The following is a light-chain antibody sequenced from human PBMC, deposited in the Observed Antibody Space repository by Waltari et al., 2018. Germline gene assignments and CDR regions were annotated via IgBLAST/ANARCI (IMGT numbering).Light chain of an antibody. CDR2: KVS. V-gene: IGKV2-30*02. J-gene: IGKJ4*01. CDR1: KPLVHSDGNNY. CDR3: IQGTHWPLT. Sequence: DVVLTQSPLSLPVTLGQPASISCKSSKPLVHSDGNNYLAWFHQRPDRSPRRLIYKVSNLQSGVLERFSASGSVTDFTLKISRVEADDVVVYYCIQGTHWPLTFGGGTKVEMK.